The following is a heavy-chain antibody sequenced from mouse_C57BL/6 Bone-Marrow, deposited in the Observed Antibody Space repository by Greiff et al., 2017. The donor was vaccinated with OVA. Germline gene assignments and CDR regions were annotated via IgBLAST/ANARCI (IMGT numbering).Heavy chain of an antibody. Sequence: QVQLQQSGAELVKPGASVKISCKASGYAFSSYWMNWVKQRPGKGLEWIGQIYTGDGDTNYNGKFKGKATLTADKSSSTAYMQLSSLTSEDSAVYFCARLVTTVVAPFDYWGQGTTLTVSS. CDR2: IYTGDGDT. CDR1: GYAFSSYW. V-gene: IGHV1-80*01. J-gene: IGHJ2*01. CDR3: ARLVTTVVAPFDY. D-gene: IGHD1-1*01.